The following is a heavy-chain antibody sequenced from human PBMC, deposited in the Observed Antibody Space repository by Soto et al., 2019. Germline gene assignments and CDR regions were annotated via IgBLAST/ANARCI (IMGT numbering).Heavy chain of an antibody. CDR1: GFTFSSYA. Sequence: PWGSLRLSCAASGFTFSSYAMHWVRQAPGKGLEWVAVISYDGSNKYYADSVKGRFTISRDNSKNTLYLQMNSLRAEDTDVYYCARDVGYTPKGPFDYWGQGTLVTVSS. D-gene: IGHD5-12*01. CDR3: ARDVGYTPKGPFDY. CDR2: ISYDGSNK. V-gene: IGHV3-30-3*01. J-gene: IGHJ4*02.